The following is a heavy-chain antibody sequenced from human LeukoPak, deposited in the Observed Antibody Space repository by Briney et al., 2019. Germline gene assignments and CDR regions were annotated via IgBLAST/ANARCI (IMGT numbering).Heavy chain of an antibody. D-gene: IGHD5-18*01. CDR3: AKDNGYTYGRSFDY. J-gene: IGHJ4*02. Sequence: SLRLSCAASGFTFDDYAMHWVRQAPGKGLEWVSGISWNSGDIGCADSVKGRFTISRDNVKNSLYLQMNSLRSEDTALYYCAKDNGYTYGRSFDYRGQGTLVTVSS. CDR2: ISWNSGDI. CDR1: GFTFDDYA. V-gene: IGHV3-9*01.